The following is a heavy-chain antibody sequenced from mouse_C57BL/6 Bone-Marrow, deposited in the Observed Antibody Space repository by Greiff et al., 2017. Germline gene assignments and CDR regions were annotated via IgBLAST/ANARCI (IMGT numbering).Heavy chain of an antibody. D-gene: IGHD2-5*01. J-gene: IGHJ3*01. CDR2: IRSKSNNYAT. CDR1: GFSFNTYA. Sequence: DVQLVESGGGLVQPKGSLKLSCAASGFSFNTYAMNWVRQAPGKGLEWVARIRSKSNNYATYYADSVKDRFTISRDDSESMLYLQMNNLKTEDTAMYYCVRHDSYSNSAWFAYWGQGTLVTVSA. CDR3: VRHDSYSNSAWFAY. V-gene: IGHV10-1*01.